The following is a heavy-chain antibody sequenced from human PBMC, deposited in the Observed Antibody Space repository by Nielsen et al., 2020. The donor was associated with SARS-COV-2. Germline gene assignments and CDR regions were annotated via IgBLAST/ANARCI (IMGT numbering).Heavy chain of an antibody. CDR3: ARAGAAAGIAFDI. CDR2: IYPGDPGT. J-gene: IGHJ3*02. Sequence: GESLKISCQGSGYSFTSYWIGWVRQMPGKGLEWMGIIYPGDPGTRYSPSFQGQVTISADKSISTAYLQWSSLKASDTAMYYCARAGAAAGIAFDIWGQGTMVTVSS. V-gene: IGHV5-51*01. D-gene: IGHD6-13*01. CDR1: GYSFTSYW.